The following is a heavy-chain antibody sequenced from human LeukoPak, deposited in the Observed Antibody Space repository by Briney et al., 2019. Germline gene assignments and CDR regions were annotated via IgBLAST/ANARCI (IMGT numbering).Heavy chain of an antibody. J-gene: IGHJ4*02. CDR3: AMARSYRLRSFDY. CDR1: GFTFSDYY. CDR2: ISSSGSTI. V-gene: IGHV3-11*04. D-gene: IGHD1-26*01. Sequence: PGGSLRLSCAASGFTFSDYYMSWIRQAPGKGLEWVSYISSSGSTIYYADSVKGRFTISRDNAKNSLYLQMNSLRAEDTAVYYCAMARSYRLRSFDYWGQGTLVTVSS.